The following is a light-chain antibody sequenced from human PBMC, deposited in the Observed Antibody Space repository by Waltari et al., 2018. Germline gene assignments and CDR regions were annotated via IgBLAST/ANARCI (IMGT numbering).Light chain of an antibody. J-gene: IGLJ2*01. CDR3: YSAADNSLV. CDR1: VLAKKY. V-gene: IGLV3-27*01. CDR2: KDN. Sequence: SYELTQPSSVSVSPGQTARITCSGDVLAKKYARWFQQKPGQAPWVVIYKDNERPSGIHERLPGSSSGTTVTLTVSGAQVDDEADYYCYSAADNSLVFGGGTKLTVL.